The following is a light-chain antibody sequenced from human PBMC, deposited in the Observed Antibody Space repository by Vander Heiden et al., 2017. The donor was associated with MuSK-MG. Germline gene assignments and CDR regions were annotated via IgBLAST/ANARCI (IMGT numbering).Light chain of an antibody. V-gene: IGKV1-39*01. CDR1: QRISSF. CDR2: AAS. J-gene: IGKJ1*01. CDR3: QQSYSTPRT. Sequence: DIQLSHSPSSLSASVGDRVTITCRASQRISSFLNWYQQKPGKVPKLLIYAASSLQSGVPSRFSGSGSGTDFTLTISSLQPEDFATYYCQQSYSTPRTFGQGTKVDIK.